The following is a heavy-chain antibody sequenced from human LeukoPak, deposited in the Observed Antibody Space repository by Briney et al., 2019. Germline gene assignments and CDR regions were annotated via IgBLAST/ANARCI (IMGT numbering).Heavy chain of an antibody. CDR1: GFTFSSYA. Sequence: GGSLRLSCAASGFTFSSYAMNWVRQAPGKGLEWVSTISGSGTSTYYADSVKGRFTISRDNSKNTLYLQMNSLRAEDTAVYYCAKVGKAARIIGTTSRYYYYYMDVWGKGTTVTISS. D-gene: IGHD1-20*01. V-gene: IGHV3-23*01. J-gene: IGHJ6*03. CDR2: ISGSGTST. CDR3: AKVGKAARIIGTTSRYYYYYMDV.